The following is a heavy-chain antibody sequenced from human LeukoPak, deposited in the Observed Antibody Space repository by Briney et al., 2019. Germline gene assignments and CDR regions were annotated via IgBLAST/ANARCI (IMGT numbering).Heavy chain of an antibody. D-gene: IGHD1-26*01. CDR2: ISAYNGNT. J-gene: IGHJ6*03. CDR1: GYTFTSYG. V-gene: IGHV1-18*01. CDR3: ARVEGRNYYYYYMDV. Sequence: ASVNVSCKASGYTFTSYGISWVRQAPGQGLEWMGWISAYNGNTNYAQKLQGRVTMTTDTSTSTAYMELRSLRSDDTAVYYCARVEGRNYYYYYMDVWGKGTTVTVSS.